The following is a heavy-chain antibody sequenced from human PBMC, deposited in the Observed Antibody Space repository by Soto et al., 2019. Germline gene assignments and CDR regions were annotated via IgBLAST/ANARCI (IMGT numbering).Heavy chain of an antibody. CDR1: GGSISSSSYY. D-gene: IGHD3-9*01. Sequence: QLQLQESGPGLVKPSETLSLTCTVSGGSISSSSYYWGWIRQPPGKGLEWIGSIYYSGSTYYNPSLKSRVTIPVDPSKNRFSLKLSSVTAADTAVYYCPRGEYYDMLTGWFDYWGQGTLVTVSS. V-gene: IGHV4-39*01. J-gene: IGHJ4*02. CDR3: PRGEYYDMLTGWFDY. CDR2: IYYSGST.